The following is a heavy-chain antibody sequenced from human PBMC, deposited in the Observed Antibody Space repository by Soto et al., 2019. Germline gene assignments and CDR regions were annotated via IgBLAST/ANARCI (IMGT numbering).Heavy chain of an antibody. CDR3: ARGLKADYYDSSGYYIHYYGMDV. CDR2: IYSGGST. CDR1: GFTVSSNY. V-gene: IGHV3-53*01. J-gene: IGHJ6*02. Sequence: RLSCAASGFTVSSNYMSWVRQAPGKGLEWVSVIYSGGSTYYADSVKGRFTISRDNSKYTLYLQMNSLRAEDTAVYYCARGLKADYYDSSGYYIHYYGMDVWGQGTTVTVSS. D-gene: IGHD3-22*01.